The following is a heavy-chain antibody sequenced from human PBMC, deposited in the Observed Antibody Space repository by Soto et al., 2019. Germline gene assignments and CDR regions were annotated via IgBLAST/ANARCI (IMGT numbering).Heavy chain of an antibody. D-gene: IGHD2-15*01. V-gene: IGHV5-51*01. J-gene: IGHJ4*02. Sequence: TLKLSNTDYGYRSSRHWIGCVSQVPARGLEWVAVIYPADSDARYSPSFRGRGTISVDISINTVYLQWRSLKASDTAIYFCARQDIVTAPVRGVYFDSWGQGTPVNGSS. CDR2: IYPADSDA. CDR1: GYRSSRHW. CDR3: ARQDIVTAPVRGVYFDS.